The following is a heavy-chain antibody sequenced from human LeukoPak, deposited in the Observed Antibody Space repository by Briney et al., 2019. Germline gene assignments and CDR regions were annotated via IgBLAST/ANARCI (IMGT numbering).Heavy chain of an antibody. D-gene: IGHD6-6*01. V-gene: IGHV4-39*01. CDR1: GGSITSSSYY. Sequence: SSETLSLTCTVSGGSITSSSYYWGWIRQPPGKGLEWIGNIYNGESTHYNPSLKSRLTISVDTSKNQFSLKLRSVTAADTAVYFCARSARIAARPQNFDYWGQGTLVPVSS. J-gene: IGHJ4*02. CDR3: ARSARIAARPQNFDY. CDR2: IYNGEST.